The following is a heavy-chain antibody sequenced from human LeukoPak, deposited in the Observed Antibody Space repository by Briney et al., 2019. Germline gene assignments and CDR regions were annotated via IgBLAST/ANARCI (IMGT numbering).Heavy chain of an antibody. V-gene: IGHV3-30-3*01. J-gene: IGHJ3*02. D-gene: IGHD6-19*01. CDR1: GFTFSSYA. CDR2: ISYDGSNK. Sequence: PGRSLRLSCAASGFTFSSYAMHWVRQAPGKGLEWVAVISYDGSNKYYADSVEGRFTISRDNAKNSLYLQMNSLRDEDTAVYYCARDRYSSGWFGAFDIWGQGTVVTVSS. CDR3: ARDRYSSGWFGAFDI.